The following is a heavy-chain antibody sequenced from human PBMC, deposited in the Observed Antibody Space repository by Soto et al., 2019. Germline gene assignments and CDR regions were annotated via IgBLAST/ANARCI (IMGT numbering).Heavy chain of an antibody. J-gene: IGHJ4*02. D-gene: IGHD3-10*01. V-gene: IGHV3-21*01. CDR3: AKVYGSGSAPFDY. CDR1: GFTFSSYI. CDR2: ISSSSSYI. Sequence: SVRLSCAASGFTFSSYIMNWVRQAPGKGLEWVSSISSSSSYIYYADSVKGRFTISRDNAKNSLYLQMNSLRAEDTAVYYCAKVYGSGSAPFDYWGQGTLVTVSS.